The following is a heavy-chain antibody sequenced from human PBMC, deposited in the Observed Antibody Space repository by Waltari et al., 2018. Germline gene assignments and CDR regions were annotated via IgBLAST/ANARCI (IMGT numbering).Heavy chain of an antibody. J-gene: IGHJ1*01. CDR1: GYSISSGYY. CDR2: IYHSGRS. D-gene: IGHD3-3*01. Sequence: QVQLQESGPGLVKPSETLSLTCAVSGYSISSGYYWCWIRQPPGKGLEWIGSIYHSGRSYNTPSLKSRVITSVETSKNQFSLQLSAGAAADTAVYYCAGLPGVLLFLEWFAEGAYFQHWGQGTLVTVSS. V-gene: IGHV4-38-2*01. CDR3: AGLPGVLLFLEWFAEGAYFQH.